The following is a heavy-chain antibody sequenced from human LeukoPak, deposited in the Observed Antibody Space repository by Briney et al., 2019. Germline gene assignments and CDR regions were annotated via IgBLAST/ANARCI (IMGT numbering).Heavy chain of an antibody. J-gene: IGHJ4*02. CDR1: GFSFRNYW. V-gene: IGHV3-7*01. CDR2: IEEDGSDK. D-gene: IGHD4-17*01. CDR3: ARLKDGVTIFDY. Sequence: PGGSLRLSCIGYGFSFRNYWMSWVRQAPGKGLEWVASIEEDGSDKFYVDSVKGRLTISRDNTKNSVFVQMNSLWAEDTAVYYCARLKDGVTIFDYWGQGILVSVAS.